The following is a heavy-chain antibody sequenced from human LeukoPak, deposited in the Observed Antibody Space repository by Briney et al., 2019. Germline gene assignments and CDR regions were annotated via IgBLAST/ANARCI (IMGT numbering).Heavy chain of an antibody. CDR3: ASFDYGAFDY. J-gene: IGHJ4*02. CDR1: GFTFSSYG. Sequence: GESLTLSCSASGFTFSSYGMHWVRQAPGKGLEWVAVISYDGSNKYYADSVKGRFTISRDNSKNTLYLQMNSLRAEDTAVYYCASFDYGAFDYWGQGTLVTVSS. CDR2: ISYDGSNK. D-gene: IGHD4-17*01. V-gene: IGHV3-30*03.